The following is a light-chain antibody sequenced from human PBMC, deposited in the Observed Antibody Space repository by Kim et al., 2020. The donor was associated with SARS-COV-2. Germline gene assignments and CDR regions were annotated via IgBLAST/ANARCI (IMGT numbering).Light chain of an antibody. CDR1: SRNIASNN. V-gene: IGLV6-57*02. CDR2: EDN. Sequence: KTVTISCTASSRNIASNNVQWYQQRPASAPTTVIYEDNERPSGVPDRFSGSIDSSSNSASLTISGLKTEDEADYYGQSYDDSNRWVFGGGTQLTVL. J-gene: IGLJ3*02. CDR3: QSYDDSNRWV.